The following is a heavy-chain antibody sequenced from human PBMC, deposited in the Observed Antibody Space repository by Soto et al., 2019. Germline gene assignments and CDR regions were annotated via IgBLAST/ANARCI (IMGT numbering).Heavy chain of an antibody. CDR2: IYWDDDK. D-gene: IGHD3-22*01. V-gene: IGHV2-5*02. CDR1: GFSLSTSGVG. J-gene: IGHJ6*02. CDR3: ARNLRVVITARYYYGMDV. Sequence: SGPTLVNPTQTLTLTCTFSGFSLSTSGVGVGWIRQPPGKALEWLALIYWDDDKRYSPSLKSRLSITKDTSKNQVVLTMTNMDPVDTATYYCARNLRVVITARYYYGMDVWGQGTTVTVSS.